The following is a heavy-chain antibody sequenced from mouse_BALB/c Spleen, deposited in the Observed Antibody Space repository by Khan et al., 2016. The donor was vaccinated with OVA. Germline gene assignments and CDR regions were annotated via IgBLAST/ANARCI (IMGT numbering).Heavy chain of an antibody. J-gene: IGHJ2*01. V-gene: IGHV3-1*02. CDR3: ARTARIKY. CDR2: LSYSGST. CDR1: FSSLPRGSV. D-gene: IGHD1-2*01. Sequence: EVQLQESGPGLVHPSQSLSLPCPFPFSSLPRGSVFPLIRPFPAYPLSFLSSLSYSGSTNYNQSPKSRISITRDTSKNQFFLQLNSVTTEDTATYYCARTARIKYWGQGTTLTVSS.